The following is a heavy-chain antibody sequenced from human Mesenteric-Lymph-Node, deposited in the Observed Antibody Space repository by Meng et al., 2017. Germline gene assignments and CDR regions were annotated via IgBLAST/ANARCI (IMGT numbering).Heavy chain of an antibody. CDR1: GFTFSSYA. CDR2: ISSDGGST. CDR3: ARARPSGSYPIYGMDV. D-gene: IGHD3-10*01. Sequence: GESLKISCAASGFTFSSYAMHWVRQAPGKGLEYVSAISSDGGSTYYANSVKGRFTISRDNSKNTLYLQMGSLRAEDMAVYYCARARPSGSYPIYGMDVWGQGTTVTVSS. V-gene: IGHV3-64*01. J-gene: IGHJ6*02.